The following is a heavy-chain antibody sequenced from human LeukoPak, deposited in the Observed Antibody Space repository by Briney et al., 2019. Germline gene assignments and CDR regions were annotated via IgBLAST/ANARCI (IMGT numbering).Heavy chain of an antibody. J-gene: IGHJ4*02. CDR3: ARQPPNTASFGY. CDR2: IYSSGDI. Sequence: KASETLSLTCAVSGGSVNGYYWSWIRQTPGMGLEWIGYIYSSGDINYNPSLTSRLTMSVDTSNNQVSLKLSSVTAADTAVYFCARQPPNTASFGYWGQGTLVTVSS. V-gene: IGHV4-59*02. D-gene: IGHD2-21*02. CDR1: GGSVNGYY.